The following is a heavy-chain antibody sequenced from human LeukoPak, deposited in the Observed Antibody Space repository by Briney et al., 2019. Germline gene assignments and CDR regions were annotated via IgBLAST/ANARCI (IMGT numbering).Heavy chain of an antibody. CDR1: GFTFSSNY. V-gene: IGHV3-53*01. D-gene: IGHD6-19*01. J-gene: IGHJ6*02. Sequence: GGSLRLSCAASGFTFSSNYMSWVRQAPGKGLEWVSVIYSGGSTYYADSVRGRFTISRDNSKNTLYLQMNSLRAEDTAVYYCARDQSSGWPHYYYGMDVWGQGTTVTVSS. CDR2: IYSGGST. CDR3: ARDQSSGWPHYYYGMDV.